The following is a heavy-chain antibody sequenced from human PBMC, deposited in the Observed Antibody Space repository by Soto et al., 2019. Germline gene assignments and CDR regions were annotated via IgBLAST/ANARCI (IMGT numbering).Heavy chain of an antibody. D-gene: IGHD3-10*01. CDR3: ARDHYGSGSYSFWFDP. CDR1: GGTFSSYT. V-gene: IGHV1-69*08. J-gene: IGHJ5*02. CDR2: IIPILGIA. Sequence: QVQLVQSGAEVKKPGSSVKVSCKASGGTFSSYTISWVRQAPGQGLEWMGRIIPILGIANYAQKFQGRVTITADKSTSTAYMELSSLRSEDTAVYYCARDHYGSGSYSFWFDPWGQGTLVTVSS.